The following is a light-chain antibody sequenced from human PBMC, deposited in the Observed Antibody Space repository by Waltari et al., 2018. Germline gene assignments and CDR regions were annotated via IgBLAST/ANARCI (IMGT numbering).Light chain of an antibody. CDR3: QQYGSSPPWT. CDR2: DAS. J-gene: IGKJ1*01. Sequence: DIQMTQSPSTLSASVGDRVTITCRASQSISSWLAWYQQKPGKAPKLLIYDASSLESGVPSRFSGSGSGTEFTLTISSLQPDDFAVYYCQQYGSSPPWTFGQGTKVEIK. CDR1: QSISSW. V-gene: IGKV1-5*01.